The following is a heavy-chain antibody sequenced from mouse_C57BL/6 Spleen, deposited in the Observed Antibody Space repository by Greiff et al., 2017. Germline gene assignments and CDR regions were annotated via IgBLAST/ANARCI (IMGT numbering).Heavy chain of an antibody. D-gene: IGHD1-1*02. CDR1: GYTFTSSW. V-gene: IGHV1-69*01. Sequence: VQLQQPGAELVMPGASVKLSCKASGYTFTSSWMHWVKQRPGQGLEWIGEIDPSDSYTNYNQKFKGKSTLTVDKSSSTAYMQLSSLTSEDSAVYYCARSPWSYYAMDYWGQGTSVTVSS. CDR3: ARSPWSYYAMDY. J-gene: IGHJ4*01. CDR2: IDPSDSYT.